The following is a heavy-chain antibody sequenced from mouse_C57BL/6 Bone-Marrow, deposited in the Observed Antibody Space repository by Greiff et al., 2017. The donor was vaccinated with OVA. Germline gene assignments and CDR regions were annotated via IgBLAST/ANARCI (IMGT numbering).Heavy chain of an antibody. CDR2: INPSTGGT. D-gene: IGHD1-1*01. Sequence: EVQLQESGPELVKPGASVKISCKASGYSFTGYYMNWVKQSPEKSLEWIGEINPSTGGTTYNQKFKAKATLTVDKSSSTAYMQLKSLTSEDSAVYYCARGGFINTVVATGHFAMGCWGQGTSVTVAS. J-gene: IGHJ4*01. CDR3: ARGGFINTVVATGHFAMGC. V-gene: IGHV1-42*01. CDR1: GYSFTGYY.